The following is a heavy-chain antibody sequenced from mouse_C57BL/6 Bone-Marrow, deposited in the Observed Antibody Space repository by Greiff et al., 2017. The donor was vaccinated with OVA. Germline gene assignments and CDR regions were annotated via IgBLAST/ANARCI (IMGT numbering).Heavy chain of an antibody. D-gene: IGHD1-1*01. CDR1: GFTFSRYG. V-gene: IGHV5-6*01. CDR2: ISSGGSYT. CDR3: ARHGDYGSFFDY. Sequence: EVKLVESGGDLVKPGGSLKLSCAASGFTFSRYGMSWVRQTPDKRLEWVATISSGGSYTYYPDSVKGRFTISRDNTKNTLYLQRSSLKSEDTAVYYCARHGDYGSFFDYWGQGTTLTVSS. J-gene: IGHJ2*01.